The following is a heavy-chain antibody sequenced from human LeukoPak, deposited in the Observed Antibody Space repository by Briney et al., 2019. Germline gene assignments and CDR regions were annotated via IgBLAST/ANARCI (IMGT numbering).Heavy chain of an antibody. CDR3: ARGQIAVAGIFDY. CDR1: GGSISSGSYH. D-gene: IGHD6-19*01. V-gene: IGHV4-61*02. CDR2: IYTSGST. Sequence: SETLSLTCTVSGGSISSGSYHWSWIRQPAGKGLEWIGRIYTSGSTNYNPSLKSRVTISVDTSKNQFSLKLSSVTAADTAVYYCARGQIAVAGIFDYWGQGTLVTVSS. J-gene: IGHJ4*02.